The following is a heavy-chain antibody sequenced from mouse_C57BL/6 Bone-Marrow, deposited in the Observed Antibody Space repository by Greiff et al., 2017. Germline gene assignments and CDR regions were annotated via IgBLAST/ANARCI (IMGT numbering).Heavy chain of an antibody. CDR3: AIDDDSVPWFAF. Sequence: QVQLQQPDAELVKPGASVKISCKASGYTFTNYTIHWVKQRPEQGLEWIGYIYPSGGSTKYNEKFKGKATLTADKSSSTAYMQLTSLTSEDSAVYYCAIDDDSVPWFAFWGQGTLVTVSA. V-gene: IGHV1-78*01. J-gene: IGHJ3*01. CDR2: IYPSGGST. D-gene: IGHD2-3*01. CDR1: GYTFTNYT.